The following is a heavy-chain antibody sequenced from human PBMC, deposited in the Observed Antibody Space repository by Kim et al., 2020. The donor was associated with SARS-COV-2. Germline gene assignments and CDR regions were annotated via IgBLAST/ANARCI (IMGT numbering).Heavy chain of an antibody. Sequence: SVKVSCKASGGTFSSYAISWVRQAPGQGLEWMGGIIPIFGTANYAHKFQGRVTITADESTSTAYMELSSLRSEDTAVYYCARAPGSYGPPGYYGMDVWGQGTTVTVSS. V-gene: IGHV1-69*13. CDR2: IIPIFGTA. CDR1: GGTFSSYA. J-gene: IGHJ6*02. CDR3: ARAPGSYGPPGYYGMDV. D-gene: IGHD5-18*01.